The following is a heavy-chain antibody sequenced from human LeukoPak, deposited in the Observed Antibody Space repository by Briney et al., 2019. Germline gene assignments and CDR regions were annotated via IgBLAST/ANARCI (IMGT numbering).Heavy chain of an antibody. CDR3: ARDSSGYQ. Sequence: GGSLRLTCAASGFTFSTYWMSWVRQAPGKGLEWVANIKEDGSEKYYGDSVKGRFTISRDNAKNSLYLQMNSLRAEDTAVYYCARDSSGYQWGQGTLVTVSS. D-gene: IGHD3-22*01. V-gene: IGHV3-7*01. J-gene: IGHJ4*02. CDR2: IKEDGSEK. CDR1: GFTFSTYW.